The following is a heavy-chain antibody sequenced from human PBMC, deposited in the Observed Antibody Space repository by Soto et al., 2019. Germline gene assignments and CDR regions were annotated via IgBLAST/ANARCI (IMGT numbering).Heavy chain of an antibody. CDR2: TRDKANSYTT. CDR1: GFTFSDHY. Sequence: GGSLRLSCAASGFTFSDHYMDWVRQAPGKGLEWVGRTRDKANSYTTEYAASVKGRFTISRDESKNSLYLQMNSLKTEDTAVYYCARGYYGSGSCFDYWGQGTLVTVSS. D-gene: IGHD3-10*01. J-gene: IGHJ4*02. V-gene: IGHV3-72*01. CDR3: ARGYYGSGSCFDY.